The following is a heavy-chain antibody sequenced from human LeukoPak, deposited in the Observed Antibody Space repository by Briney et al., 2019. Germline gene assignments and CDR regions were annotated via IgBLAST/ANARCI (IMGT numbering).Heavy chain of an antibody. CDR2: ISWDGGST. CDR1: GFTFDDYA. D-gene: IGHD3-16*01. V-gene: IGHV3-43D*03. J-gene: IGHJ3*02. CDR3: AKDIALGGDDAFDI. Sequence: GGSLRLSCAASGFTFDDYAMHWVRQAPGKGLEWVSLISWDGGSTYYADSVKGRFTISRDNSKNSLYLQMNSLRAEDTALYYCAKDIALGGDDAFDIWGQGTMVTVSS.